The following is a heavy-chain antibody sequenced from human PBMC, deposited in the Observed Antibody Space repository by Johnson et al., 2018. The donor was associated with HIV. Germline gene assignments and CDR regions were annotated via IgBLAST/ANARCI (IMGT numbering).Heavy chain of an antibody. J-gene: IGHJ3*02. Sequence: VQLVESGGGVVRPGGSLRLSCAASGFTFDDFAMSWVRQAPGKGLEWVSGINWNGGSTGYADSVKGRFTISRDSAKNSLYLQMNSLKAEDTAVEYCARKQWLEIPSDALDIWGQGTMVTVSS. V-gene: IGHV3-20*04. CDR1: GFTFDDFA. CDR3: ARKQWLEIPSDALDI. D-gene: IGHD6-19*01. CDR2: INWNGGST.